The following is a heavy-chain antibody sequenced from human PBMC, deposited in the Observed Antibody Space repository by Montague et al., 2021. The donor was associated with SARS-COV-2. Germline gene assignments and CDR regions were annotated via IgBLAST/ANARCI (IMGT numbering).Heavy chain of an antibody. CDR2: IYYSGST. CDR1: GFSIGSGDY. D-gene: IGHD6-19*01. CDR3: ARERSSGWD. Sequence: SETLSLTCTVSGFSIGSGDYWGWIRQPPGEGLEWIGSIYYSGSTYKNPSLKSRVTLSVDTSENHFSLKLSSVTAADTTVYYCARERSSGWDWGQGTLVTVSS. J-gene: IGHJ4*02. V-gene: IGHV4-38-2*02.